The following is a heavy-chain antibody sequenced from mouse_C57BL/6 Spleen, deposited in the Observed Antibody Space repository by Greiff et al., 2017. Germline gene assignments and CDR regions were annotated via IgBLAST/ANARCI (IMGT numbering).Heavy chain of an antibody. CDR3: ASAGDYYVAWFAY. J-gene: IGHJ3*01. Sequence: QVQLQQPGAELVRPGTSVKLSCKASGYTFTSYWMHWVKQRPGQGLEWIGVIDPSDSYTNYNQKFKGKATLTVDTSSSTAYMQLSSLTSEDSAVYYCASAGDYYVAWFAYWGQGTLVTVSA. D-gene: IGHD1-1*01. CDR1: GYTFTSYW. V-gene: IGHV1-59*01. CDR2: IDPSDSYT.